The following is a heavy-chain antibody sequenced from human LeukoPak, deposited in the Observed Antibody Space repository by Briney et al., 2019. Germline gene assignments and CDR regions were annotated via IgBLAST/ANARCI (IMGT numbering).Heavy chain of an antibody. CDR2: ITGSGDTT. D-gene: IGHD1-14*01. V-gene: IGHV3-23*01. J-gene: IGHJ4*02. Sequence: HTGGSLRLSCAASGFTFTHYAMSWVRQAPGKGLEWVSTITGSGDTTYYADSVKGRFIISRDNSKNTLYLQMNSLRAEDTAVYYCAVPVDYWGQGTLVTVSS. CDR1: GFTFTHYA. CDR3: AVPVDY.